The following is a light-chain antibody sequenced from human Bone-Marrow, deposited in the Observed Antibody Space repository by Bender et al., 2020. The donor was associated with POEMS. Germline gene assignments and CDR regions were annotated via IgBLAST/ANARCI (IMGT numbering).Light chain of an antibody. CDR2: EVT. V-gene: IGLV2-23*02. Sequence: QSALTQPASVSGSPGQSVTISCSGTNRDIGNFNLVSWYQQHPGKAPKLIIYEVTRRPSGISNRFSASKSGSTASLTISGLEADDEADYYCCSYSISGALFGTGTMLTVL. CDR3: CSYSISGAL. J-gene: IGLJ1*01. CDR1: NRDIGNFNL.